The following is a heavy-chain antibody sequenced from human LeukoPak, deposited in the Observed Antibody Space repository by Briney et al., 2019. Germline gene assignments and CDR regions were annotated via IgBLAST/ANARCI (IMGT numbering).Heavy chain of an antibody. CDR3: AKRPYYYDSSGYYHY. CDR2: ISGSGGST. D-gene: IGHD3-22*01. Sequence: GGSLRLSCAASGFTFSNAWMSWVRQAPGKGLEWVSAISGSGGSTYYADSVKGRFTISRDNSKNTLYLQMNSLRAEDTAVYYCAKRPYYYDSSGYYHYWGQGTLVTVSS. J-gene: IGHJ4*02. V-gene: IGHV3-23*01. CDR1: GFTFSNAW.